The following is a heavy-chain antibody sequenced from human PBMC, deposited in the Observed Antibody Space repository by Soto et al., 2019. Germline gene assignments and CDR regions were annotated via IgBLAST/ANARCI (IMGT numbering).Heavy chain of an antibody. CDR2: VSHDGTKE. V-gene: IGHV3-30-3*01. J-gene: IGHJ4*02. CDR1: DFVFYYYP. D-gene: IGHD5-12*01. Sequence: PGGSLRLACAASDFVFYYYPIHWVRQAPGKGLEWVAVVSHDGTKEYYSDSVKGRFSISRDNSNNTAFLQMNSLRAEDTAIYYCAGESTITHFDHWGQGTLVTVSS. CDR3: AGESTITHFDH.